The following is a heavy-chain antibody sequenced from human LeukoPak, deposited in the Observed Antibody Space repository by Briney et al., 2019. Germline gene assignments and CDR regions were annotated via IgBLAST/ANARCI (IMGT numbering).Heavy chain of an antibody. Sequence: PGGSLRLSCAASGFTVSSNYMSWVRQAPGKGLEWVSVIYSGGSTYYADSVKGRFTISRDNSKNTLYLQMNSLRAEDTAVYYYARDTGMYYDFWSGYYPYYYYYMDVWGKGTTVTVSS. D-gene: IGHD3-3*01. CDR1: GFTVSSNY. J-gene: IGHJ6*03. V-gene: IGHV3-53*01. CDR3: ARDTGMYYDFWSGYYPYYYYYMDV. CDR2: IYSGGST.